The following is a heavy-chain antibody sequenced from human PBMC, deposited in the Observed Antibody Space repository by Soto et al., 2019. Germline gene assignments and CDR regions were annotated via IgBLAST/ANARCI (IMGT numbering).Heavy chain of an antibody. CDR3: ASQGGSYYYSYSMDV. J-gene: IGHJ6*04. CDR2: IYYSGST. Sequence: QLQLQESGPGLVKPSETLSLTCIVSGGSISSNSYYWAWIRQPPGKGLECIGSIYYSGSTYYNPYLKHRVTIAVGRSNNRFSLQLSSVTAAHTAVYYCASQGGSYYYSYSMDVWGKGTTVTVSS. V-gene: IGHV4-39*01. CDR1: GGSISSNSYY. D-gene: IGHD1-26*01.